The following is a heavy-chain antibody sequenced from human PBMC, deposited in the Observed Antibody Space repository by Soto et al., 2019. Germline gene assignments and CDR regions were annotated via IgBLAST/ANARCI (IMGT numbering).Heavy chain of an antibody. Sequence: QVQLVQSGAEVKKPGASVKVSCKASGYTFTSYDIHWVRQATGQGFEWMGWMSPNSANTGYAQKFQGRVTMTRSTSTSTAYMELSSLRPEDTAVYYCARGPPNWGFDSWGQGTLVTVSS. V-gene: IGHV1-8*01. D-gene: IGHD7-27*01. CDR1: GYTFTSYD. CDR2: MSPNSANT. J-gene: IGHJ5*01. CDR3: ARGPPNWGFDS.